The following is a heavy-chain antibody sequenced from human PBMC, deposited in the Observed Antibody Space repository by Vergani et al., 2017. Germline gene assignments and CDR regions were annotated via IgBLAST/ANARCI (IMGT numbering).Heavy chain of an antibody. J-gene: IGHJ6*03. Sequence: QVTLRESGPALVKPTQTLTLTCTFSGFSLSTSGMCVSWIRQPPGKALEWLALIDWDDDKYYSTSLKTRLTISKDTSKNHVVLTMTNMDPVDTATYYCARTTYDFWSGYYASLPYYYMDVWGKGTTVTVSS. CDR3: ARTTYDFWSGYYASLPYYYMDV. V-gene: IGHV2-70*01. CDR1: GFSLSTSGMC. CDR2: IDWDDDK. D-gene: IGHD3-3*01.